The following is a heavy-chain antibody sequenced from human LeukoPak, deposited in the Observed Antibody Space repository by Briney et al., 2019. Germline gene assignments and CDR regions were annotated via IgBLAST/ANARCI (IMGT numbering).Heavy chain of an antibody. V-gene: IGHV4-59*12. D-gene: IGHD3-10*01. CDR2: IYYSGST. J-gene: IGHJ3*02. CDR3: AREGYYGSVKTDAFDI. Sequence: PSETLSLTCTVSGGSISSYYWSWIRQPPGKGLEWIGYIYYSGSTNYNPSLKGRVTISVDTSKNQFSLKLSSVTAADTAVYYCAREGYYGSVKTDAFDIWGQGTMVTVSS. CDR1: GGSISSYY.